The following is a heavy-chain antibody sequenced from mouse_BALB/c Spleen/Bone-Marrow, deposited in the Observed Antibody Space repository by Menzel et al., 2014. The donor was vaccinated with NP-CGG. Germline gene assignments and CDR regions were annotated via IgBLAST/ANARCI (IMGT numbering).Heavy chain of an antibody. D-gene: IGHD1-1*01. CDR3: ARTYFPYFDY. V-gene: IGHV1-82*01. Sequence: VQLQQSGPELVKPGASVEISCKASGYAFSSSWMNWVKQRPGQGLEWIGRIYPGDGDTNYNGKFKGKATLTADKSSSTAYMQLSSLTSVDSAVYFCARTYFPYFDYWGQGTTVTVSS. CDR1: GYAFSSSW. J-gene: IGHJ2*01. CDR2: IYPGDGDT.